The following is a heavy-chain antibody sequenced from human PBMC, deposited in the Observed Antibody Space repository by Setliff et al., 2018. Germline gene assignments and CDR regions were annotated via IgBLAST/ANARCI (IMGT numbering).Heavy chain of an antibody. Sequence: PSETLSLTCTVSGGSITSGRYYWGWIRQPPGQGLEWIASIHYSENTYYNPSLKTRVTISVDAPDNQFSVKLSSVTAADTAVYYCARETTMTYYFYYMDVWGKGTTVTVSS. V-gene: IGHV4-39*02. CDR3: ARETTMTYYFYYMDV. J-gene: IGHJ6*03. D-gene: IGHD4-17*01. CDR2: IHYSENT. CDR1: GGSITSGRYY.